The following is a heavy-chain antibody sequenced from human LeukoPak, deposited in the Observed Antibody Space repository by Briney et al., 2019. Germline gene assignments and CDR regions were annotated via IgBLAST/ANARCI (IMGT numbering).Heavy chain of an antibody. D-gene: IGHD3-3*01. J-gene: IGHJ4*02. CDR3: AREGKDDDFWSGYDPQPPNDY. V-gene: IGHV1-46*01. CDR1: GYTFTSYY. Sequence: ASVKVSCKASGYTFTSYYMHWVRQAPGQGLEWMGIINPSGGSTSYAQKFQGRVTMTRDTSTSTVYMELSSLRSEDTAVYYCAREGKDDDFWSGYDPQPPNDYWGQGTLVTVSS. CDR2: INPSGGST.